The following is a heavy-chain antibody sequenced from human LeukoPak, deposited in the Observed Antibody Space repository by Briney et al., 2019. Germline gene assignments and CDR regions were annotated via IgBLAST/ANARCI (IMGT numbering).Heavy chain of an antibody. CDR1: AYPLLNAQG. CDR2: IYHSGST. CDR3: ARSGSSFLCDH. J-gene: IGHJ4*02. V-gene: IGHV4-38-2*01. D-gene: IGHD1-26*01. Sequence: SETLSLTFWIPAYPLLNAQGATWIRQPPGKGLEWIGSIYHSGSTYYNPSLKSRVTISVDTSKNQFSLKLSSVTAADPAVYYCARSGSSFLCDHWGQGTLVTVSS.